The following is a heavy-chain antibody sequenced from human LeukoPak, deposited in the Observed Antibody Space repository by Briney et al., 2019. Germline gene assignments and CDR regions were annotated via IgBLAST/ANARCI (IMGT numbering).Heavy chain of an antibody. CDR2: INHSGST. Sequence: KSSETLSLTCAVYGGSFSGYYWSWIRQPPGKGLEWIGEINHSGSTNYNPSLKSRVTISVDTSKNQFSLKLSSVTAADTAVYYCARHRGWLFPGSRTEHHTTKTKFDYWGQGTLVTVSS. D-gene: IGHD3-22*01. CDR1: GGSFSGYY. V-gene: IGHV4-34*01. J-gene: IGHJ4*02. CDR3: ARHRGWLFPGSRTEHHTTKTKFDY.